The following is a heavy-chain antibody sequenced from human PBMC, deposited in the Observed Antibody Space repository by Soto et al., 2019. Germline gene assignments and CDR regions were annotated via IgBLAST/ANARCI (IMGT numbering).Heavy chain of an antibody. Sequence: QVQLVESGGGVVQPGRSLRLSCAASGFTFSSYAMHWVRQAPGKGLEWVAVISYDGSNKYYADSVKGRFTISRDNSKNTVYLQIISLRAEDTAVYYCARVGRAAGTVPPGDYWGQGTLVTVSS. D-gene: IGHD6-13*01. V-gene: IGHV3-30-3*01. CDR1: GFTFSSYA. CDR3: ARVGRAAGTVPPGDY. CDR2: ISYDGSNK. J-gene: IGHJ4*02.